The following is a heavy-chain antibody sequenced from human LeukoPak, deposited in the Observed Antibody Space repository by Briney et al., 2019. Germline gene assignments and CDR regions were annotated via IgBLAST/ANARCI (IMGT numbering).Heavy chain of an antibody. CDR1: GLTFSNYA. D-gene: IGHD2-8*01. V-gene: IGHV3-23*01. CDR2: ISTSGGST. J-gene: IGHJ4*02. Sequence: PGGSLRLSCTASGLTFSNYAMSWVRQAPGMGLEWVSCISTSGGSTYYADSAKGRFTISRDNAKNTLFLQVRSLRAEDTAVYYCARLPRCDNVVCSNGDYWGQGVLVTVSS. CDR3: ARLPRCDNVVCSNGDY.